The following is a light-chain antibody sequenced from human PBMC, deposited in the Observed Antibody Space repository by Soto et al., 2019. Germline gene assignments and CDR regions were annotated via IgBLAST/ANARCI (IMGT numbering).Light chain of an antibody. CDR1: QNVSTW. CDR2: DVS. V-gene: IGKV1-5*01. Sequence: DIQMTQSPSTLSASVGDRVTITCRASQNVSTWLAWYQHKPRKAPKLLLFDVSNLESGVPSRFRGSGSGTEFTLTISSLQPDDFATYYCQQYSNYATTFGQGTRLEIK. J-gene: IGKJ5*01. CDR3: QQYSNYATT.